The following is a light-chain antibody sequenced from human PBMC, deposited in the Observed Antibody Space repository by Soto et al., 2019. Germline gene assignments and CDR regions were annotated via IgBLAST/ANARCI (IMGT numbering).Light chain of an antibody. Sequence: DIRMTQSPSSVSASVGDRVTITCRADQNINGWLAWYQQKPGRAPQLLISGATNLKTGVPSRFSGTSSGTSFTLTISSLQPEDFATYYCQQGDNLPFTFGPG. CDR3: QQGDNLPFT. CDR2: GAT. CDR1: QNINGW. V-gene: IGKV1-12*01. J-gene: IGKJ3*01.